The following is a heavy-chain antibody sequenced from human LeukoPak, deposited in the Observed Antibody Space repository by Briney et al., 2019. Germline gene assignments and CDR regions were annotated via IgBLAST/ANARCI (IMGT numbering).Heavy chain of an antibody. V-gene: IGHV4-4*02. CDR3: ASSAGFRVRGASPYYYYYMDV. CDR2: IYHSGRT. J-gene: IGHJ6*03. Sequence: PSGTLSLTCAVSGGSIISGNWWSWVRQPPGKGLEWIGEIYHSGRTNYNPSLKSRVTISVDTSKNQFSLKLSSVTAADTAVYYCASSAGFRVRGASPYYYYYMDVWGKGTTVTISS. D-gene: IGHD3-10*01. CDR1: GGSIISGNW.